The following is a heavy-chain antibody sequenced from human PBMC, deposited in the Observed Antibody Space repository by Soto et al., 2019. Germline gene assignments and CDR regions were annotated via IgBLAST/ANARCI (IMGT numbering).Heavy chain of an antibody. Sequence: SETLSLTCTVSGGSISSSSYYWGWIRQPPGKGLEWIGSIYYSGSTYYNPSLKSRVTISVDTSKNQFSLKLSSVTAADTAVYYCARKYFDWSPGWFDPWGQGTLVTVSS. CDR1: GGSISSSSYY. CDR3: ARKYFDWSPGWFDP. CDR2: IYYSGST. D-gene: IGHD3-9*01. J-gene: IGHJ5*02. V-gene: IGHV4-39*01.